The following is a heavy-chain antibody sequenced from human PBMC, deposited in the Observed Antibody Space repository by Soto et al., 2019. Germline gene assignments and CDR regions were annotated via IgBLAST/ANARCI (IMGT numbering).Heavy chain of an antibody. V-gene: IGHV4-59*08. J-gene: IGHJ4*02. CDR3: ARRKTRPEAFDY. Sequence: SETLSLTCTVSGGSISSYYWTWMRQPPEKGLEWIGYVYSSGSTKYNPSLRSRVTISLDTSKSQFSLKLNSVTAADTAVYYCARRKTRPEAFDYWGQGILVTVSS. CDR1: GGSISSYY. CDR2: VYSSGST.